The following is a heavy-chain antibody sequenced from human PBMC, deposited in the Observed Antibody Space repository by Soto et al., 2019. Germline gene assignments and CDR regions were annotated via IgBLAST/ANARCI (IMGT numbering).Heavy chain of an antibody. V-gene: IGHV1-69*02. CDR3: AMEYCSSTSCDRDY. J-gene: IGHJ4*02. Sequence: QVQLVQSGAEVTKPGSSVKVSCKASGGTFSSYTISWVRQAPGHGMEWMGRIISILGIANYAQKFKGRVTTTADKSTSTAYMALSSLRSEDTAVYYCAMEYCSSTSCDRDYWGQGTLVTVSS. CDR1: GGTFSSYT. CDR2: IISILGIA. D-gene: IGHD2-2*02.